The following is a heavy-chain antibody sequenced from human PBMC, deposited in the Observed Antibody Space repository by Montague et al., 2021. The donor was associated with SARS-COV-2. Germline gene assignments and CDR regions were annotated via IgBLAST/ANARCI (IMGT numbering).Heavy chain of an antibody. Sequence: SETLSLTCTVSGDSVSRGSSYWIWLRQPPGKGLEWFGYNYSTGSRKYNSSLKSLLTISVDTSKNQFSLKLSSVTAAATALYYCARHARGDGYNTWFDSWGQGTLVTVSS. CDR2: NYSTGSR. D-gene: IGHD5-24*01. CDR3: ARHARGDGYNTWFDS. J-gene: IGHJ5*01. CDR1: GDSVSRGSSY. V-gene: IGHV4-61*01.